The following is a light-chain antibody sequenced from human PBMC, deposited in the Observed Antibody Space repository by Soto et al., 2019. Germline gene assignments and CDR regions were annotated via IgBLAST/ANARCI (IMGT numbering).Light chain of an antibody. Sequence: DIQMTQSPSTLSASVGDRVSITCRASQSIERYLAWYQQKPGKAPNLLIYDASSLERGVPSRFSGRGSGTEFTLTISSMQPYDFATDYCQQFKSSTWTVGQGPKVDIK. CDR3: QQFKSSTWT. CDR1: QSIERY. J-gene: IGKJ1*01. V-gene: IGKV1-5*01. CDR2: DAS.